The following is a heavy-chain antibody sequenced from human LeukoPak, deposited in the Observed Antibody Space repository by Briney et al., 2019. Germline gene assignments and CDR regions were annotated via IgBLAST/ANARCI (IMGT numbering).Heavy chain of an antibody. CDR2: INSDGSST. Sequence: PGGSLRLSCAASGFTFSSYWMHRVRQAPGKGLVWVSRINSDGSSTSYADSVKGRFTISRDNAKNTLYLQMNSLRAEDTAVYYCARRHPHYYGSGSYYNQHLDYWGQGTLVTVSS. D-gene: IGHD3-10*01. CDR1: GFTFSSYW. V-gene: IGHV3-74*01. J-gene: IGHJ4*02. CDR3: ARRHPHYYGSGSYYNQHLDY.